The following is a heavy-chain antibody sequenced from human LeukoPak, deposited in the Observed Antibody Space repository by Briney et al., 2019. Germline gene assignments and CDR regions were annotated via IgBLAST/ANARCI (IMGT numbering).Heavy chain of an antibody. Sequence: GGSLRLSCAASGFTFSSYSMNWVRQAPGKGLEWVSSISSSSSYIYYADSVKGRFTISRDNAKNSLYLQMNSLRAKGTAVYYCASKFHYYDSSGYYLWGQGTLVTVSS. CDR2: ISSSSSYI. D-gene: IGHD3-22*01. V-gene: IGHV3-21*01. J-gene: IGHJ4*02. CDR1: GFTFSSYS. CDR3: ASKFHYYDSSGYYL.